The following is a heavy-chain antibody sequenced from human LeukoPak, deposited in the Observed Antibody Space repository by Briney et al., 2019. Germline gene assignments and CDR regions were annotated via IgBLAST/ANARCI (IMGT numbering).Heavy chain of an antibody. V-gene: IGHV3-30-3*01. CDR1: GFTFSSYT. D-gene: IGHD2-2*01. CDR3: ARDASLDY. CDR2: ISYDGSNK. J-gene: IGHJ4*02. Sequence: LSGGSLRLSCAASGFTFSSYTMHWVRQAPGKGLEWVAVISYDGSNKYYADSVKGRFTISRDNSKNTLYLQMNSLRAEDTAVYYCARDASLDYWGQGTLVTVSS.